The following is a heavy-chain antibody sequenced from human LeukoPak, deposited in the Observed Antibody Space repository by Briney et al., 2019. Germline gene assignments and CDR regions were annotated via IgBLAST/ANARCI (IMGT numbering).Heavy chain of an antibody. J-gene: IGHJ5*02. Sequence: SETLSLTCTVSGGSISSYYWSWIRQPPGKGLEWIGYIYYSGSTNYNPSLKSRVTISVDTSKNQFSLKLSSVTAADTAVYYCARDCRKSGATWFDPWGQGTLVTVSS. CDR1: GGSISSYY. CDR2: IYYSGST. CDR3: ARDCRKSGATWFDP. D-gene: IGHD1-1*01. V-gene: IGHV4-59*01.